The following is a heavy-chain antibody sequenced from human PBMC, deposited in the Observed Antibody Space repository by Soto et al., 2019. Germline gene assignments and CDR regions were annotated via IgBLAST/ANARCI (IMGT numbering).Heavy chain of an antibody. J-gene: IGHJ4*02. Sequence: NPSETLSLTCTVSGGSISSSSYYWGWIRQPPGKGLEWIGSIYYSGSTYYNPSLKSRVTISVDTSKNQFSLKLSSVTAADTAVYYCASLMGSSSAFDYWGQGTLVTVSS. CDR2: IYYSGST. CDR1: GGSISSSSYY. V-gene: IGHV4-39*01. CDR3: ASLMGSSSAFDY. D-gene: IGHD6-6*01.